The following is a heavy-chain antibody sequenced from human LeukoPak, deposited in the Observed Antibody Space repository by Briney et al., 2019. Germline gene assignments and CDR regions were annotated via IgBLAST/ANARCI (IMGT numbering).Heavy chain of an antibody. J-gene: IGHJ4*02. D-gene: IGHD7-27*01. CDR2: ISSSSSTI. CDR3: ARDLNWGSGYYFDY. Sequence: GGSLRLSCAASGFTFSSYSMNWVRQAPGKGLEWVSYISSSSSTIYYADSVKGRFTISRDNAKNSLYLQMNSLRDEDTAVYYCARDLNWGSGYYFDYWGQGTLVTVSS. CDR1: GFTFSSYS. V-gene: IGHV3-48*02.